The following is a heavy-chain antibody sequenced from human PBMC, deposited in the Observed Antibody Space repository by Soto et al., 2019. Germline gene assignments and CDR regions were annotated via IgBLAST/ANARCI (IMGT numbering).Heavy chain of an antibody. J-gene: IGHJ2*01. CDR1: GGSISSGGYY. CDR2: IYYSGSA. V-gene: IGHV4-31*03. D-gene: IGHD6-19*01. CDR3: ARGEGVAGPYWYFDL. Sequence: SETLSLSCTVCGGSISSGGYYWSWIRQHPGKGLEWIGYIYYSGSAYYNPSLKSRVTISVDTSKNQFSLKLSSVTAADTAVYYCARGEGVAGPYWYFDLWGRGTLVTVSS.